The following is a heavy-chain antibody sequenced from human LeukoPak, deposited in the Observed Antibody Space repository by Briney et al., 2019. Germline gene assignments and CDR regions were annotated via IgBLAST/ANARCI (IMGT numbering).Heavy chain of an antibody. Sequence: GGSLRLSCAASDFSFITYAMSWVRQAPGKGLEWVSTISGSGGSTYYADSVKGQFTISRDNSKNTLYLQMNSLRAEDTAVYYCAKEEWLLAVYFDYWGQGTLVTVSS. CDR1: DFSFITYA. V-gene: IGHV3-23*01. CDR2: ISGSGGST. CDR3: AKEEWLLAVYFDY. J-gene: IGHJ4*02. D-gene: IGHD3-3*01.